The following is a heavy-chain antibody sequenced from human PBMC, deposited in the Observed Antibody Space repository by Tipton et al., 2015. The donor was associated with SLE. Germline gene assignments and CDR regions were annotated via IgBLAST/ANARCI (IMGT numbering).Heavy chain of an antibody. CDR1: GGSISSSSYY. CDR2: IYYSGST. J-gene: IGHJ4*02. D-gene: IGHD3-22*01. V-gene: IGHV4-39*07. CDR3: ARGTYYYDSSGSTDYFDY. Sequence: LRLSCTVSGGSISSSSYYWGWIRQPPGKGLEWIGSIYYSGSTYYNPSLKSRVTISVDTSKNQFSLKLSSVTAADTAVYYCARGTYYYDSSGSTDYFDYWGQGTLVTVSS.